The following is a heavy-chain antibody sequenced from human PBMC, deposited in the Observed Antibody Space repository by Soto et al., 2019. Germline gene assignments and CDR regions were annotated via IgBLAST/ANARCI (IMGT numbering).Heavy chain of an antibody. CDR2: TYYRSKWYY. Sequence: LSQTLSLTCAITGDSVSSNSAGCSWVRQSPSRGLEWLGRTYYRSKWYYEYAVSVRGRITINPDTSKNQYSLQLNSVTPEDTAVYFCARGEQYSGRIFDYWGQGTLVTVSS. CDR3: ARGEQYSGRIFDY. CDR1: GDSVSSNSAG. D-gene: IGHD1-26*01. J-gene: IGHJ4*01. V-gene: IGHV6-1*01.